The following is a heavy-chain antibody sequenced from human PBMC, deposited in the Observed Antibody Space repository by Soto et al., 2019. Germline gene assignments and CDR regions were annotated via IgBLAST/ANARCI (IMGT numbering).Heavy chain of an antibody. CDR1: GGSISSYY. CDR3: AREPYCSGGSCYSGFDY. J-gene: IGHJ4*02. CDR2: IYHSGST. V-gene: IGHV4-59*01. D-gene: IGHD2-15*01. Sequence: PSETLSLTCTVSGGSISSYYWSWIRQPPGKGLEWIGYIYHSGSTNYNPSLKSRVTISVDTSKNQFSLKLSSVTAADTAVYYCAREPYCSGGSCYSGFDYWGQGTLVTVSS.